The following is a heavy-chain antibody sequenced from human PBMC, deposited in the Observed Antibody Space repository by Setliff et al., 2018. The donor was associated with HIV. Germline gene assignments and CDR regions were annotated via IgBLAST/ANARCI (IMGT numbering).Heavy chain of an antibody. Sequence: PGGSLRLSCAASGFTFSSYAMTWVRQAPGKGLEWVASITGSGISTYHADFVKGRFTISRDKSKNTLYLQMNSLRAEDTAVYYCAKNSAWAVIGSDYYLDFWGQGTLV. CDR2: ITGSGIST. CDR3: AKNSAWAVIGSDYYLDF. V-gene: IGHV3-23*01. J-gene: IGHJ4*02. D-gene: IGHD6-19*01. CDR1: GFTFSSYA.